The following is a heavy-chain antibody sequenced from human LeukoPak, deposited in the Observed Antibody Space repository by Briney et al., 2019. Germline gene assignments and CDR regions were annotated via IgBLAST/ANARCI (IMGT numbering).Heavy chain of an antibody. J-gene: IGHJ4*02. V-gene: IGHV3-23*01. CDR1: GFTFSTYA. Sequence: GGSLRLSCAASGFTFSTYAMNWVRQAPGKGLDWVPTIGYDGEKTYYTDSVKGRFTISRDNSKNTLYLQMNSLRAEDTAMYYCAKTVAGENWGQGTLVTVSS. D-gene: IGHD6-19*01. CDR2: IGYDGEKT. CDR3: AKTVAGEN.